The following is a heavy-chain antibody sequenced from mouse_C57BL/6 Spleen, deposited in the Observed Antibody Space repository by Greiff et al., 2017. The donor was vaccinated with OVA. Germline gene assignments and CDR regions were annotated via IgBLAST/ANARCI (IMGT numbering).Heavy chain of an antibody. Sequence: EVKLMESGGDLVKPGGSLKLSCAASGFTFSSYGMSWVRQTPDKRLEWVATISSGGSYTYYPDSVKGRFTISRDNAKNTLYLQMSSLKSEDTAMYYCARHEDQIYYYGSSYSYWYFDVWGTGTTVTVSS. D-gene: IGHD1-1*01. CDR3: ARHEDQIYYYGSSYSYWYFDV. CDR2: ISSGGSYT. J-gene: IGHJ1*03. CDR1: GFTFSSYG. V-gene: IGHV5-6*01.